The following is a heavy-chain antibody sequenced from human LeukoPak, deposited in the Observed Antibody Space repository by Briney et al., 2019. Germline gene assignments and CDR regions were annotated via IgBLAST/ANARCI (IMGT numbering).Heavy chain of an antibody. D-gene: IGHD3-22*01. J-gene: IGHJ4*02. CDR2: ISGSGGST. CDR1: GFTFSSYA. Sequence: GGSLRLSCAASGFTFSSYAMSWVRQAPGKGLEWVSAISGSGGSTYYADSVKGRFTISRDNSKSTLYLQMNSLRAEDTAVYYCAKEGVYYYDSSGDRGPFDYWGQGTLVTVSS. CDR3: AKEGVYYYDSSGDRGPFDY. V-gene: IGHV3-23*01.